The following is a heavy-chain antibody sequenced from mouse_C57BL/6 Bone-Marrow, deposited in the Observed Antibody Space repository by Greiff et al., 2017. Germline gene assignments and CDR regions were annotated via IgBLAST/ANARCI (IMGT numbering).Heavy chain of an antibody. Sequence: EVQLVESGGGLVKPGGSLKLSCAASGFTFSSYAMSWVRQTPEKRLEWVATISDGGSYTYYPDNVKGRFTISRDNAKNNLYLQMSHLKSEDTAMYYCAREGDYKIYWGQGTTLTVSS. D-gene: IGHD2-12*01. CDR3: AREGDYKIY. CDR2: ISDGGSYT. J-gene: IGHJ2*01. V-gene: IGHV5-4*01. CDR1: GFTFSSYA.